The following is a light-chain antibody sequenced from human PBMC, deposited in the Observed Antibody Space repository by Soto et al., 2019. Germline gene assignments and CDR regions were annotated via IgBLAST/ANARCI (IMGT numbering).Light chain of an antibody. V-gene: IGKV1-5*03. J-gene: IGKJ1*01. CDR3: QQYDSYSWA. CDR1: QSISTR. Sequence: DIQITQSPSTLSASVGDRVTITCRASQSISTRLAWYQQKPGKAPKLLIYKASSLQTGVPSSFGGSGSGTEFSLTIAGLHPDDFATYYCQQYDSYSWAFGQGTKVVIK. CDR2: KAS.